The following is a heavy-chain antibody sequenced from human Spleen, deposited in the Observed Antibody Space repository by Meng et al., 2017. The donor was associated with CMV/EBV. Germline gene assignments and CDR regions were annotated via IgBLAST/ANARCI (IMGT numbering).Heavy chain of an antibody. D-gene: IGHD6-13*01. J-gene: IGHJ4*02. CDR1: GGSISGYY. Sequence: SETLSLTCTVSGGSISGYYWSWLRQPPGKGLEWIGYLYYSGSTNYNPSLMSRVTMSVDTSKNQFSLRLSSVTAADTAVYYCARGSSWYFYWGQGTLVTVSS. CDR3: ARGSSWYFY. CDR2: LYYSGST. V-gene: IGHV4-59*01.